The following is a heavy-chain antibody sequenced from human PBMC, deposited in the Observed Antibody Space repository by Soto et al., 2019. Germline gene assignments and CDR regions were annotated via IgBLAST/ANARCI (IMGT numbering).Heavy chain of an antibody. V-gene: IGHV3-48*02. D-gene: IGHD3-9*01. CDR3: ARDLILRYFEPRGMDV. J-gene: IGHJ6*02. Sequence: PVGSLRLSCTASGFRFSGYSFNWARQAPGKGLEWVAYISSRSSTIYYADSVKGRFTISRDDAKNSVFLQMNSLRDEDTAVYYCARDLILRYFEPRGMDVWRQGASVTVSS. CDR2: ISSRSSTI. CDR1: GFRFSGYS.